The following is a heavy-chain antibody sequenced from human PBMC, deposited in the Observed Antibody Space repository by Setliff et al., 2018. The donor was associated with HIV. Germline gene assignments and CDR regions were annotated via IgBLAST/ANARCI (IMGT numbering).Heavy chain of an antibody. J-gene: IGHJ4*02. CDR2: MNPNSGNT. D-gene: IGHD3-3*01. CDR3: ARDLRYSDDFWSGYPTYYFDY. Sequence: ASVKVSCKASGYTFTNYDINWVRQATGQGLEWMGRMNPNSGNTEYAQQFQGRVTMTRNTSISTAYMELSSLRSEDTAIYYCARDLRYSDDFWSGYPTYYFDYWGQGTLVTVSS. V-gene: IGHV1-8*02. CDR1: GYTFTNYD.